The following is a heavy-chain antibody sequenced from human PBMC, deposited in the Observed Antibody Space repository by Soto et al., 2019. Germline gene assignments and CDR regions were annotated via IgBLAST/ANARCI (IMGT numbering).Heavy chain of an antibody. J-gene: IGHJ3*02. V-gene: IGHV1-2*04. D-gene: IGHD1-26*01. CDR3: ARPPNPWEPYAFHI. CDR1: GYTFTAYH. Sequence: ASVKVSCKASGYTFTAYHIHWLRQAPGQGLEWMGWVNPHSGATVFAQKFLGSVTLTTDTSINTAYTELTSLTSDDTALYYCARPPNPWEPYAFHIWGHGTLVTVSS. CDR2: VNPHSGAT.